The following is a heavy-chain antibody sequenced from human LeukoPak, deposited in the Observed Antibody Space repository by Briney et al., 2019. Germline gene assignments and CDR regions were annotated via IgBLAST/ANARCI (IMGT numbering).Heavy chain of an antibody. CDR2: IIPILGIA. CDR1: GGTFSSYA. V-gene: IGHV1-69*04. D-gene: IGHD5-12*01. Sequence: SVKVSCKASGGTFSSYAISWVQQAPGQGLEWMGRIIPILGIANYAQKFQGRVTITADKSTSTAYMELSSLRSEDTAVYYCARERDIVATTTRDDYWGQGTLVTVSS. CDR3: ARERDIVATTTRDDY. J-gene: IGHJ4*02.